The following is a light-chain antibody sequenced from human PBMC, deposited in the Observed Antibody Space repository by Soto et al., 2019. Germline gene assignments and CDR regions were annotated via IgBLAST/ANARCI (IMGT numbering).Light chain of an antibody. J-gene: IGLJ1*01. V-gene: IGLV2-14*03. CDR2: HVT. Sequence: QSALTQPASVSGSPGQSITISCTGTSSDIGHYDYVSWYQQHPGKAPKLMIYHVTYRPSGVSNRYSGSESGNSASLTISGLQADDEADYYCCSLKTSHTYAFGSGTKVTVL. CDR3: CSLKTSHTYA. CDR1: SSDIGHYDY.